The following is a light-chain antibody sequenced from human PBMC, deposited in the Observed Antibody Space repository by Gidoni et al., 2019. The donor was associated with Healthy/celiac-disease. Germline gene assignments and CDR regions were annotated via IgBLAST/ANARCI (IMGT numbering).Light chain of an antibody. Sequence: DIQMTQSPSTLSASVGDRVTITCRASQSISSWLAWYQQKPGKAPKLLIYKASSLESGVLSRFSGSGSGTEFTLTISSLQPDDFATYYCQQYNSYSPVTFGQGTKVEIK. J-gene: IGKJ1*01. V-gene: IGKV1-5*03. CDR1: QSISSW. CDR2: KAS. CDR3: QQYNSYSPVT.